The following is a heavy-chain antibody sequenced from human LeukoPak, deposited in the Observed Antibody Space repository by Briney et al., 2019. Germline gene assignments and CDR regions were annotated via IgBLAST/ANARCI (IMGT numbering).Heavy chain of an antibody. V-gene: IGHV4-4*08. D-gene: IGHD7-27*01. CDR2: IYPSGST. J-gene: IGHJ6*03. CDR1: GGSISSYY. Sequence: SETLSLTCTVSGGSISSYYWSWIRQPPGKGLERIGGIYPSGSTDYNPSLKSRVTISIDTSKNQFSLKQSSVTAADTAVYYCARGDWGSPDYYYMDVWGKGTTVTISS. CDR3: ARGDWGSPDYYYMDV.